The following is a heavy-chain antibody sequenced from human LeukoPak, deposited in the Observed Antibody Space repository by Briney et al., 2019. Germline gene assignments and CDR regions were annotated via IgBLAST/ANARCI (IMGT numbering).Heavy chain of an antibody. D-gene: IGHD3-10*01. CDR3: ARAATMVKIDI. J-gene: IGHJ3*02. CDR2: IYSGGST. V-gene: IGHV3-66*01. Sequence: GGSLRLSCAASGFTVRSNYMSWVRQAPGEGLEWVSVIYSGGSTYYADSVKGRFTISRDNSKNTLYLQMNSLRAEDTAVYYCARAATMVKIDIWGQGTMVTVSS. CDR1: GFTVRSNY.